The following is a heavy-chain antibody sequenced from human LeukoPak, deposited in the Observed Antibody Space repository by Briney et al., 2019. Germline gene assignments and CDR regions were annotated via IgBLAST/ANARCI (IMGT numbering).Heavy chain of an antibody. CDR3: ARLTFHYDGSGYYFDY. J-gene: IGHJ4*02. V-gene: IGHV4-39*01. Sequence: PSETLSLTCTVSGGSISSSSYYWGWIRQPPGKGLEWIGSLHYGGSTYYNPSLKSRVTISVDTSKKQISLTQNSVTAADTAVYYCARLTFHYDGSGYYFDYWGQGTLVTVSS. CDR1: GGSISSSSYY. CDR2: LHYGGST. D-gene: IGHD3-22*01.